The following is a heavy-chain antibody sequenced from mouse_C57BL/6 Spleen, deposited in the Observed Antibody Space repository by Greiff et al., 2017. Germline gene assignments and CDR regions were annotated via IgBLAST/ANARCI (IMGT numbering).Heavy chain of an antibody. CDR1: GYTFTSYW. CDR2: INPSNGGT. J-gene: IGHJ3*01. Sequence: QVQLQQPGTELVKPGASVKLSCKASGYTFTSYWMHWVKQRPGQGLEWIGNINPSNGGTNYNEKFKSKATLTVDKSSSTAYMRLSSLTSEDSAVYYCARGPYDYDASWFAYWGQGTLVTVSA. V-gene: IGHV1-53*01. CDR3: ARGPYDYDASWFAY. D-gene: IGHD2-4*01.